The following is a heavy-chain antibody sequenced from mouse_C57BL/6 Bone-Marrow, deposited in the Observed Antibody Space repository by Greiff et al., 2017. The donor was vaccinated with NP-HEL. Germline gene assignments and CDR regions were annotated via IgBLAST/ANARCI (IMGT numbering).Heavy chain of an antibody. D-gene: IGHD2-4*01. V-gene: IGHV10-1*01. J-gene: IGHJ3*01. CDR3: VRSGDYDAWFAY. CDR2: IRSKSNNYAT. Sequence: EVQVVESGGGLVQPKGSLKLSCAASGFSFNTYAMNWVRQAPGKGLEWVARIRSKSNNYATYYADSVKDRFTISRDDSESMLYLQMNNLKTEDTAMYYCVRSGDYDAWFAYWGQGTLVTVSA. CDR1: GFSFNTYA.